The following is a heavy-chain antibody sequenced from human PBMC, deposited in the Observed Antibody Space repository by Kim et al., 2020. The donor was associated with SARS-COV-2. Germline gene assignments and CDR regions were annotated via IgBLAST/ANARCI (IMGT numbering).Heavy chain of an antibody. J-gene: IGHJ4*02. Sequence: DSVKGRFTISRDKSKNTLELQMNSLRAEGTAVDYCARGQRGSYYRGAYFDYWGQGTLVTVSS. V-gene: IGHV3-30*05. D-gene: IGHD1-26*01. CDR3: ARGQRGSYYRGAYFDY.